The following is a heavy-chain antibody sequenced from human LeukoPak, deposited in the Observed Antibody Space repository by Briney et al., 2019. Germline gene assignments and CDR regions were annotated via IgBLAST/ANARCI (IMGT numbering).Heavy chain of an antibody. CDR3: AGADYGGNSDY. Sequence: PSETLSLTCTVSGGSISSYYWSWIRQPPGKGLEWIGYIYYSGSTNYSPSLKSRVTISVDTSKNQFSLKLSSVTAADTAMYYCAGADYGGNSDYWGQGTLVTVSS. J-gene: IGHJ4*02. D-gene: IGHD4-23*01. CDR2: IYYSGST. V-gene: IGHV4-59*08. CDR1: GGSISSYY.